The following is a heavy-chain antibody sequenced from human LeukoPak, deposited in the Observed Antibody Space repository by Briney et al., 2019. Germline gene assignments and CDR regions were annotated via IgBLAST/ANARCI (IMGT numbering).Heavy chain of an antibody. J-gene: IGHJ3*02. V-gene: IGHV4-34*01. CDR2: INHSGST. D-gene: IGHD3-22*01. CDR3: ARHITMIVVVTGAFDI. CDR1: GGSFSGYY. Sequence: PSETLSLTCAVYGGSFSGYYWSWIRQPPGKGLEWIGEINHSGSTNYNPSLKSRVTISVDTSKNQFSLKLSSVTAADTAVYYCARHITMIVVVTGAFDIWGQGTMVTVSS.